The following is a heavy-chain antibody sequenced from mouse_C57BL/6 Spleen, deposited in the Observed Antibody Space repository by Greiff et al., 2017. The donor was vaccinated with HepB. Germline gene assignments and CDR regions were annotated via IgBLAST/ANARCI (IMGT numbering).Heavy chain of an antibody. V-gene: IGHV1-50*01. CDR3: ARNYDYRLYYAMDY. J-gene: IGHJ4*01. CDR2: IDPSDSYT. D-gene: IGHD2-4*01. Sequence: QVQLQQPGAELVKPGASVKLSCKASGYTFTSYWMQWVKQRPGQGLEWIGEIDPSDSYTNYNQKFKGKATLTVDTSASTAYMQLSSLTSEDSAVYYCARNYDYRLYYAMDYWGQGTSVTVSS. CDR1: GYTFTSYW.